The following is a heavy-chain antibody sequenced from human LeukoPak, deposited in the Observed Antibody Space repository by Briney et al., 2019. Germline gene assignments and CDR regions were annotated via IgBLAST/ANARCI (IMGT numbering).Heavy chain of an antibody. CDR3: ARVASPLLWFGELLSPNWFDP. CDR1: GGSISSSSYY. J-gene: IGHJ5*02. V-gene: IGHV4-39*07. D-gene: IGHD3-10*01. Sequence: PSETLSLTCTVSGGSISSSSYYWGWIRQPPGKGLEWIGSIYYSGSTYYNPSLKSRVTISVDTSKNQFSPKLSSVTAADTAVYYCARVASPLLWFGELLSPNWFDPWGQGTLVTVSS. CDR2: IYYSGST.